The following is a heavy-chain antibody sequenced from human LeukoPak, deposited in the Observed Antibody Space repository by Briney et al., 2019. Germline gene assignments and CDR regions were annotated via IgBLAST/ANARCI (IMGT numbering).Heavy chain of an antibody. CDR3: ARQPRDGHNPRPYYFDY. CDR1: GGSISSSSYY. J-gene: IGHJ4*02. CDR2: IYYSGST. Sequence: SETLSLTCTVSGGSISSSSYYWGWIRQPPGKGLEWIGSIYYSGSTYYNPSLKSRVTISVDTSKNQFSLKLSSVTAADTAVYYCARQPRDGHNPRPYYFDYWGQGTLVTVSS. V-gene: IGHV4-39*01. D-gene: IGHD5-24*01.